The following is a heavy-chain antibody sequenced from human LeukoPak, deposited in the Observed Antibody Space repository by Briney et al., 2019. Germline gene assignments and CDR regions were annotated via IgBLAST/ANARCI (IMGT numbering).Heavy chain of an antibody. CDR3: ARQDGSGLYCFDY. Sequence: GESLKISCKPSGYNFAIYWIAWVRQMPGKGLEWVGVIYPGDSDTRYSPSFQGQVTISADKSISTAFLQWNSLKASDTAMYYCARQDGSGLYCFDYWGQGTLVTVSS. J-gene: IGHJ4*02. CDR1: GYNFAIYW. CDR2: IYPGDSDT. V-gene: IGHV5-51*01. D-gene: IGHD3-10*01.